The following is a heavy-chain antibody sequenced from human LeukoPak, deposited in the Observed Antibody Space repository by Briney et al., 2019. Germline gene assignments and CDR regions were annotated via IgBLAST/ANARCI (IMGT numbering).Heavy chain of an antibody. CDR1: GFTFSSYA. V-gene: IGHV3-23*01. J-gene: IGHJ4*02. D-gene: IGHD6-19*01. CDR3: AKDTPLTAYSPGWSGNSFDS. Sequence: GGSLRLSCAASGFTFSSYAMSWVRQAPGKGLEWVSTITGSSRSTYYADSVRGRFTLSRDNSKNTLYLQMNSLTAEDTAVYYCAKDTPLTAYSPGWSGNSFDSWGQGTLVTVYS. CDR2: ITGSSRST.